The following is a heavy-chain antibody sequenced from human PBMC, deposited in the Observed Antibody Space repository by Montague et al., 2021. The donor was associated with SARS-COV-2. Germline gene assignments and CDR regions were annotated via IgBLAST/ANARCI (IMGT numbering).Heavy chain of an antibody. V-gene: IGHV4-39*07. D-gene: IGHD3-10*01. Sequence: SETLSLTCTVSGGSISSSNYYWGWIRQPPGKGLEWIGNVYYSGSTYCNPSLKSRVTISIDTSKNQFSLKLSSVTAADTAVYYCARDDIVLQGVTKGMDVWGQGTTVTVSS. CDR1: GGSISSSNYY. J-gene: IGHJ6*02. CDR3: ARDDIVLQGVTKGMDV. CDR2: VYYSGST.